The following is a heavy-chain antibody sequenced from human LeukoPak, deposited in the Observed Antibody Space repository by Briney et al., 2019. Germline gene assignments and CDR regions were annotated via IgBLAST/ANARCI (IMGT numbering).Heavy chain of an antibody. V-gene: IGHV3-23*01. Sequence: PGGSLRLSCAASGFTFSSYAMSWVRQAPGKGLEWVSAISGSGGSTYYADSAKGRFTISRDNSKNTLYLQMSSLRAEDTAVYYCVKITSSSGGDYWGQGTLVTVSS. CDR2: ISGSGGST. CDR1: GFTFSSYA. CDR3: VKITSSSGGDY. J-gene: IGHJ4*02. D-gene: IGHD6-19*01.